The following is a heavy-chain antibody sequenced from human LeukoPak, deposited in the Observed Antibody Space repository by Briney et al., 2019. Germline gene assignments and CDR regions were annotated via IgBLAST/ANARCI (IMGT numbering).Heavy chain of an antibody. D-gene: IGHD5-12*01. V-gene: IGHV1-69*04. CDR1: GGTFSSYA. CDR2: IIPTLGIA. CDR3: ARDRGYSGYDSGDWFDP. Sequence: ASVKVSCKASGGTFSSYAISWVRQAPGQGLEWMGRIIPTLGIANYAQKFQGRVTITADKSTSTAYMELSSLRSEDTAVYYCARDRGYSGYDSGDWFDPWGQGTLVTVSS. J-gene: IGHJ5*02.